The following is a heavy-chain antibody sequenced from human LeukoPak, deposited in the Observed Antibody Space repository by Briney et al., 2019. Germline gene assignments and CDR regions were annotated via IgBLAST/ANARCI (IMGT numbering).Heavy chain of an antibody. J-gene: IGHJ3*01. V-gene: IGHV3-21*01. CDR1: GFMFSRYT. Sequence: GGSLRLSCAASGFMFSRYTMNWVRQAPGKGLDWVSSISTSTSSSNIYYADSVKGRFTISRDDAKNSVYLQMNALRPEDTAMYYCAREIDCSSASCYDPEGPYAFDVWAQGTMVIVSS. D-gene: IGHD2-2*01. CDR3: AREIDCSSASCYDPEGPYAFDV. CDR2: ISTSTSSSNI.